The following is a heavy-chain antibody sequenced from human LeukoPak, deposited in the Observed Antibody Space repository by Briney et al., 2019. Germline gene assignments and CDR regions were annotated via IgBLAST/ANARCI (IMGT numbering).Heavy chain of an antibody. CDR3: ARVWYSSGWYWIDY. D-gene: IGHD6-19*01. CDR1: GFTFNNYG. Sequence: GGSLRLSCAASGFTFNNYGMHWVRQAPGKGLEWVAVISYDGSNKYYADSVKGRFTISRDNSKNTLYLQMNSLRAEDTAVYYCARVWYSSGWYWIDYWGQGTLVTVSS. CDR2: ISYDGSNK. J-gene: IGHJ4*02. V-gene: IGHV3-30*03.